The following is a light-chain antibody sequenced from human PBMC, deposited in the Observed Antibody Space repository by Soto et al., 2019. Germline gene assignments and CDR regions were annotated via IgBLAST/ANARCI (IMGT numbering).Light chain of an antibody. CDR3: QEYDNIHTWT. V-gene: IGKV1-33*01. CDR1: QDIKKY. CDR2: DAT. J-gene: IGKJ1*01. Sequence: DIQMTQSPSSLSASVGDRVSITCQASQDIKKYVNWYQQKPGKVPNPLIYDATTLQKGVSPGFSGSGSGTHFSLIISDLQPEDVGTYYCQEYDNIHTWTFGQGTKVDIK.